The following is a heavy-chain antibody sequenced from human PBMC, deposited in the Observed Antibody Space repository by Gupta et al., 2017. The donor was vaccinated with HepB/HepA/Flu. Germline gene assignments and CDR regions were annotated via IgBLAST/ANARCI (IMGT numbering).Heavy chain of an antibody. D-gene: IGHD3-3*01. V-gene: IGHV3-23*01. CDR3: AKDLSFWSAMDV. Sequence: EVQLLESGGGLTQPGWSLRLSCAVSGFSISGTAITWVRQAPGKGLEWVSGIGSDIRTHYADSVKGRFTISRDNSKNMVYLQMNSLRAEDTAVYYCAKDLSFWSAMDVWGKGSTVTVSS. J-gene: IGHJ6*03. CDR2: IGSDIRT. CDR1: GFSISGTA.